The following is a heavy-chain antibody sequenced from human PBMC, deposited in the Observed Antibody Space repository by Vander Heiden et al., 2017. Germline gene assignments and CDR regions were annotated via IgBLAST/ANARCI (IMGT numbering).Heavy chain of an antibody. CDR2: IYYSGST. D-gene: IGHD6-6*01. CDR3: ARDEYSSSSLDY. Sequence: QLQLQESGPGLVKPSETLSLTCTVSGGSISSSSYYWGWIRQPPGKGLEWIGSIYYSGSTDDNPSLKSRVTISVDTSKNQFSLKLSYVNAADTAVYYCARDEYSSSSLDYWGQGNLVTVSS. CDR1: GGSISSSSYY. J-gene: IGHJ4*02. V-gene: IGHV4-39*01.